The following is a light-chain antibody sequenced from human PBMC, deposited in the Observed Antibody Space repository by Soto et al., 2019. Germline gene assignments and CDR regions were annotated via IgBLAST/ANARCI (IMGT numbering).Light chain of an antibody. CDR2: EVS. CDR1: SSDVGGYNY. V-gene: IGLV2-14*01. J-gene: IGLJ1*01. Sequence: QSALTQPASVSGSPGQSIAISCTGTSSDVGGYNYVSWYQQHPGKAPKLMIFEVSYRPSGVSNRFSGSKSGNTASLAISGLQSEDEADYYCAAWDDSLNGYVFGTGTKLTVL. CDR3: AAWDDSLNGYV.